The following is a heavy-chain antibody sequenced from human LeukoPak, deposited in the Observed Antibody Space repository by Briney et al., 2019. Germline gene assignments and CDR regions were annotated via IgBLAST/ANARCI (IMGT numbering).Heavy chain of an antibody. J-gene: IGHJ6*02. CDR2: IIPIFGTA. Sequence: GASVKVSCKASGGTFSSYAISWVRQAPGQGLEWMGGIIPIFGTANYAQKFQGRVTITADESTSTAYMELSSLRSEDTAVYYCAKDHSSSLPYGMDVWGQGTTVTVSS. CDR1: GGTFSSYA. D-gene: IGHD6-13*01. V-gene: IGHV1-69*13. CDR3: AKDHSSSLPYGMDV.